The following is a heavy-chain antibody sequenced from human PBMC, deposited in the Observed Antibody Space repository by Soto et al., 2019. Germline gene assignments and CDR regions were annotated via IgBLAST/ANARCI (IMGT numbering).Heavy chain of an antibody. CDR2: ISAHNGNT. CDR3: ARGRYGDY. CDR1: GYTFTSYG. D-gene: IGHD1-1*01. Sequence: QVHLVQSGAEVKKPGASVKVSCKGSGYTFTSYGITWVRQAPGQGLEWMGWISAHNGNTNYAQKRQGRVTVTRDTSASTASMALRSLRSDDTAVYYCARGRYGDYWGQGALVTVSS. V-gene: IGHV1-18*01. J-gene: IGHJ4*02.